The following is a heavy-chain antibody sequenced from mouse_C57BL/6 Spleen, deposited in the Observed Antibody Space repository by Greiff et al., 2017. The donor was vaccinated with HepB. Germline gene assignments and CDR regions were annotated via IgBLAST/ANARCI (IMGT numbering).Heavy chain of an antibody. CDR3: ARKALYDGYDEFAY. D-gene: IGHD2-3*01. V-gene: IGHV1-50*01. CDR1: GYTFTSYW. CDR2: IDPSNRYT. Sequence: QVQLQQPGAELVKPGASVKLSCKASGYTFTSYWMQWVKQRPGQGLEWIGEIDPSNRYTNYNQKFRGKATLTVDTSSSTAYMQLSSLTSEDSAVYSCARKALYDGYDEFAYWGQGTLVTVSA. J-gene: IGHJ3*01.